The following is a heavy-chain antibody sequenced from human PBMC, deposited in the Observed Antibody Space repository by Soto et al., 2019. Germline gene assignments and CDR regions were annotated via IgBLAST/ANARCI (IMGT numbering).Heavy chain of an antibody. CDR3: ARDPSGGRYGTAY. Sequence: GGSLRLSCAASGFTFSSYAMHWVRQAPGKGLEWVAVISYDGSNKYYADSVKGRFTISRDNSKNTLYLQMNSLRAEDTAVYYCARDPSGGRYGTAYWGQGTLVTVSS. V-gene: IGHV3-30-3*01. CDR2: ISYDGSNK. J-gene: IGHJ4*02. D-gene: IGHD6-19*01. CDR1: GFTFSSYA.